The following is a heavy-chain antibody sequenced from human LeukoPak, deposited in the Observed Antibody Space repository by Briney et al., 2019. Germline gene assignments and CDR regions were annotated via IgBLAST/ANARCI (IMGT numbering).Heavy chain of an antibody. Sequence: GGSLRLSCAASGFTISTYWMHWVRQAPGKGLVWVSVINPEGTTATYADSVKGRFTISRDNAKNTLYLQMDSLRAEDTAIYYCVFFYTALKIPYWGQGGLVTVSS. CDR2: INPEGTTA. J-gene: IGHJ4*02. CDR1: GFTISTYW. D-gene: IGHD3-3*01. V-gene: IGHV3-74*01. CDR3: VFFYTALKIPY.